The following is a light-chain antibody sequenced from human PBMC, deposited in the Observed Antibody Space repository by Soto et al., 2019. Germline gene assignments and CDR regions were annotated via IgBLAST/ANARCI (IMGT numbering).Light chain of an antibody. J-gene: IGKJ3*01. V-gene: IGKV3-20*01. CDR3: HQYGDSPL. CDR2: GAS. Sequence: EIVLTQSPGTLSLSPGERATLSCRASQSVRSSYLAWYQQKPGQAPRLLIYGASIRATGIPDRFGGSGSGTDFTLTISRLEPEDFAVYYCHQYGDSPLFGPGTKVYIK. CDR1: QSVRSSY.